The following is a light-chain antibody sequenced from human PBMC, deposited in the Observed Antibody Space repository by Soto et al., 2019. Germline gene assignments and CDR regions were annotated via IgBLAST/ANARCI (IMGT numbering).Light chain of an antibody. V-gene: IGLV1-51*01. J-gene: IGLJ2*01. CDR1: SSNIGNNY. CDR3: GTWDSSLSAVV. CDR2: DNN. Sequence: QSVLTQPPSVSAAPGQKVTISFSGSSSNIGNNYVSWYQQLPGTAPKLLIYDNNKRPSGIPDRFSGSKSGTSATLGITGLQTGDEADYYCGTWDSSLSAVVFGVGTKLTVL.